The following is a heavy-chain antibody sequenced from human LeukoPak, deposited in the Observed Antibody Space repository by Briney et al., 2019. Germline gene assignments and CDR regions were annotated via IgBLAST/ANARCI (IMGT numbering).Heavy chain of an antibody. CDR1: GGSISSYY. V-gene: IGHV4-59*08. CDR3: ARREVAFPTDY. CDR2: IYYSGST. D-gene: IGHD2-21*01. Sequence: SETLSLTCTVSGGSISSYYWSWIRQPPGKGLEWIGYIYYSGSTNYNPSLKSRATISVDTSKNQFSLKLSSVTAADTAVYYCARREVAFPTDYWGQGTLVTVSS. J-gene: IGHJ4*02.